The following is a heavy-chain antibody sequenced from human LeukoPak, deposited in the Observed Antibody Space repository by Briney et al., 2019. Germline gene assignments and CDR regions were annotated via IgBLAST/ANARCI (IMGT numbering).Heavy chain of an antibody. CDR3: ARGGQIVVVPATTGGYYGMDV. J-gene: IGHJ6*02. D-gene: IGHD2-2*01. Sequence: ASVKVSCKASGYTFTGYYMHWVRQAPGQGLEWMGWINPNSGGTNYAQKFQGRVTMTRGTSISTAYMELSRLRSDDTAVYYCARGGQIVVVPATTGGYYGMDVWGQGTTVTVSS. CDR2: INPNSGGT. V-gene: IGHV1-2*02. CDR1: GYTFTGYY.